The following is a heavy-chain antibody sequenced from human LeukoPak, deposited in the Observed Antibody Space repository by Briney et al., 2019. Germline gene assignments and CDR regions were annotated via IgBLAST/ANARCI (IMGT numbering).Heavy chain of an antibody. CDR1: RITVSNNY. CDR2: IYSGGST. D-gene: IGHD3-22*01. V-gene: IGHV3-53*01. CDR3: AKDITMIVVVISFDY. J-gene: IGHJ4*02. Sequence: PGGSLRLSCAASRITVSNNYMSWVRQAPGKGLEWVSVIYSGGSTYYADSVKGRFTISRDNSKNTLYLQMNSLRAEDTAVYYCAKDITMIVVVISFDYWGQGTLVTVSS.